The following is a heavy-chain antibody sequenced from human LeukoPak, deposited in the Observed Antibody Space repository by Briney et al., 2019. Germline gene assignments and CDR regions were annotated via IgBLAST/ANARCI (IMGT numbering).Heavy chain of an antibody. CDR1: GFTFNSYA. Sequence: GRSLRLSCTASGFTFNSYAMHWVRQSPGKGLEWVAVISKDGSNKYCVDSVKGRFTISRDNYKNTVYLQMSSLRPDDTAVYYCAREDQQLPDYWGQGTLVTVSS. V-gene: IGHV3-30-3*01. CDR2: ISKDGSNK. J-gene: IGHJ4*02. CDR3: AREDQQLPDY. D-gene: IGHD2-2*01.